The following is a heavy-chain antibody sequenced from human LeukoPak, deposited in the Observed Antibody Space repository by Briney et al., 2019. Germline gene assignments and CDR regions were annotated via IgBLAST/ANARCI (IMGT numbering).Heavy chain of an antibody. D-gene: IGHD3-10*01. J-gene: IGHJ4*02. Sequence: SETLSLTCTVSGYSISSGYYWSWIRQPAGKGLEWIGRIYTSGSTNYNPSLKSRVTMSVDTSKNQFSLKLSSVTAADTAVYYCARFVSYGSGTYYSEGGDYWGQGTLVTVSS. V-gene: IGHV4-4*07. CDR3: ARFVSYGSGTYYSEGGDY. CDR2: IYTSGST. CDR1: GYSISSGYY.